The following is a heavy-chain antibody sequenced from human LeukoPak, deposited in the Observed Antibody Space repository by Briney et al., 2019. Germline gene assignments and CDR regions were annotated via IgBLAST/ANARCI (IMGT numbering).Heavy chain of an antibody. D-gene: IGHD3-3*01. J-gene: IGHJ6*03. Sequence: GGSLRLSCAASGFTFSSYSMNWVRQAPGKGLEWVSSISSSSSYIYYADSVKGRFTISRDNAKNSLYLQMNSLRAEDTAVYYCARETYYDFWSGAGPLYYMDVWGKGTTVTVSS. V-gene: IGHV3-21*01. CDR1: GFTFSSYS. CDR3: ARETYYDFWSGAGPLYYMDV. CDR2: ISSSSSYI.